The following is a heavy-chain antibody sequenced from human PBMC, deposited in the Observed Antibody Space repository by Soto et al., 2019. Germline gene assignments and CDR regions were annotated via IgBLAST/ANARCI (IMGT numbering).Heavy chain of an antibody. J-gene: IGHJ4*02. CDR1: GFTFTTYA. Sequence: EVQLLESGGGLVQPGGSLRLSCAASGFTFTTYAVSWVRQAPGKGLEWVSAISGSAGSTYYADSVKGRFTISRDNSKNTLSLQMNSLRAEDTAVYYCAKNWDTTFSSSSHWGQGTLVSVSS. CDR2: ISGSAGST. D-gene: IGHD6-6*01. V-gene: IGHV3-23*01. CDR3: AKNWDTTFSSSSH.